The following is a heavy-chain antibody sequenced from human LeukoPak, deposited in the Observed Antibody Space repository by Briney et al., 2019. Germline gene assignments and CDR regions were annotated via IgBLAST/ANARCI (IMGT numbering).Heavy chain of an antibody. CDR2: ISYDGSNK. V-gene: IGHV3-30*04. Sequence: PGGSLRLSCAASGFTFSSYAMHWVRQAPGKGLEWVAVISYDGSNKYYADSVKGRFTISRDNSKNTLYLQMNSLRAEDTAVYYCARDPGYSYGYFDYWGQGTLVTVSS. CDR3: ARDPGYSYGYFDY. CDR1: GFTFSSYA. D-gene: IGHD5-18*01. J-gene: IGHJ4*02.